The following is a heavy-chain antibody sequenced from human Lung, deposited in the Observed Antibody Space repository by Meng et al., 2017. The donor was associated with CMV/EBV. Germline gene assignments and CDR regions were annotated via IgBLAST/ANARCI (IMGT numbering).Heavy chain of an antibody. Sequence: CKASGYTYTGYYIHWVRQAPGQGLEWMGWINPNSGGTNYAQKFQGRVTMTRDTSISTAYMELSRLRSDDTAVYYCARDYDSSGAFDPWGQGTLVTVSS. CDR3: ARDYDSSGAFDP. CDR1: GYTYTGYY. V-gene: IGHV1-2*02. D-gene: IGHD3-22*01. J-gene: IGHJ5*02. CDR2: INPNSGGT.